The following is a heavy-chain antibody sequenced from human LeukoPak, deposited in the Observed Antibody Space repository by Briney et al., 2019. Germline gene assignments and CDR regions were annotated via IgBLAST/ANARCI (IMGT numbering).Heavy chain of an antibody. V-gene: IGHV4-34*01. Sequence: SETLSLTCAVYGGSFSGYYWSWIRQPPGKGLEWIGEINHSGSTNYNPSLKSRVTISVDTSKNQFSLKLSSVTAADTAVYYCARLRGFHPNYYYYMDVWGKGTTVTISS. CDR1: GGSFSGYY. D-gene: IGHD3-22*01. CDR2: INHSGST. CDR3: ARLRGFHPNYYYYMDV. J-gene: IGHJ6*03.